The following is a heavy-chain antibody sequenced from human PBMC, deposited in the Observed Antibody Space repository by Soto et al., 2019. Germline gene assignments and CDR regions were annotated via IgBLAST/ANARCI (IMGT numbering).Heavy chain of an antibody. Sequence: ASVKVSCKASGYTFTSYAMHWVRQAPGQRLEWMGWINAGNGNTKYSQKFQGRVTITRDTSASTAYMELSSLRSEDTAVYYCARGERPGAFRRGTPLDHWGQGTLV. CDR1: GYTFTSYA. CDR2: INAGNGNT. J-gene: IGHJ4*02. V-gene: IGHV1-3*01. D-gene: IGHD1-7*01. CDR3: ARGERPGAFRRGTPLDH.